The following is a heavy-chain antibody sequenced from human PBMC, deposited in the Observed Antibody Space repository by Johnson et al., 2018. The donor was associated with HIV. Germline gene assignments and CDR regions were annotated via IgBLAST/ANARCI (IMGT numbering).Heavy chain of an antibody. CDR2: ISYDGSNK. CDR1: GFTFSSYA. CDR3: ARDNIYGSAWGDAFDV. V-gene: IGHV3-30*04. Sequence: QVQLVESGGGVVQPGRSLRLSCAASGFTFSSYAMHWVRQAPGKGLEWVAAISYDGSNKDYADSVKGRFTISRDNSKNTLYLQMNSLRAEDTALYYCARDNIYGSAWGDAFDVWGQGTMVTVSS. J-gene: IGHJ3*01. D-gene: IGHD6-19*01.